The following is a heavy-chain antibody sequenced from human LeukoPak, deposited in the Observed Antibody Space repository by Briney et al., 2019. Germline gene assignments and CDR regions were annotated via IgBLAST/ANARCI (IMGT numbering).Heavy chain of an antibody. V-gene: IGHV1-24*01. CDR3: ATGLPGIAVAGTWFDP. CDR2: FDPEDGET. CDR1: GYTLTELS. D-gene: IGHD6-19*01. Sequence: ASVKVSCKVSGYTLTELSMHWVRQAPGKGLEWMGGFDPEDGETIYAQKFQGRATMTEDTSTDTAYMELSSLRSEDTAVYYCATGLPGIAVAGTWFDPWGQGTLVTVSS. J-gene: IGHJ5*02.